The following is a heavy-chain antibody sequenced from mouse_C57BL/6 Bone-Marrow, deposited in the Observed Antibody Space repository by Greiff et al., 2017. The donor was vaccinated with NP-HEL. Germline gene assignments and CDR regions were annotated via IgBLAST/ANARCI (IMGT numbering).Heavy chain of an antibody. CDR2: INPNNGGT. CDR1: GYTFTDYY. CDR3: ARSGGYGSSYRFAY. D-gene: IGHD1-1*01. V-gene: IGHV1-26*01. J-gene: IGHJ3*01. Sequence: EVQLQQSGPELVKPGASVKISCKASGYTFTDYYMNWVKQSHGKSLEWIGDINPNNGGTSYNQKFKGKATLTVDKSSSTAYMELRSLTSEDSAVYYCARSGGYGSSYRFAYWGQGTLVTVSA.